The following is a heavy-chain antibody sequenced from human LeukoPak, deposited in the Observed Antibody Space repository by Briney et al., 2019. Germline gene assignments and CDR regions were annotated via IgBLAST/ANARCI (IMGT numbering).Heavy chain of an antibody. CDR1: GFVFSTYA. CDR2: ILYDGTNQ. J-gene: IGHJ4*02. D-gene: IGHD4-17*01. Sequence: GGSLRLSCAASGFVFSTYAMHWVRQAPGKGLEWVAVILYDGTNQYYADSVKGRFTISRDNSRNTLYLQMNSLKVEDTAVYYCARDFRDYRDYVAYFDSWGQGTLVTVSS. CDR3: ARDFRDYRDYVAYFDS. V-gene: IGHV3-30-3*01.